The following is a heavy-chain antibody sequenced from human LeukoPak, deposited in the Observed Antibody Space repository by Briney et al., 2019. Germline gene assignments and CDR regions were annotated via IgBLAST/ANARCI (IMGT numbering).Heavy chain of an antibody. V-gene: IGHV3-23*01. J-gene: IGHJ4*02. CDR3: AKGGYYDSSGYGLGYYFDY. D-gene: IGHD3-22*01. Sequence: GGSLRLSCAASGFTFSTYAMNWVRQAPAKGLEWVSTIGGGGPTTDYADSVKDRFTISRDNSKNTLYLQMNSLRAEDTAVYYCAKGGYYDSSGYGLGYYFDYWGQGTLVTVSS. CDR2: IGGGGPTT. CDR1: GFTFSTYA.